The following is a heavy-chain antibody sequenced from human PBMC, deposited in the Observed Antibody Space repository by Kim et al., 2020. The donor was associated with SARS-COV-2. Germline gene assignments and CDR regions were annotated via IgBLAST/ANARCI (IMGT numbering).Heavy chain of an antibody. V-gene: IGHV4-39*01. CDR3: AAREAAGSHPDY. Sequence: SETLSLTCTVSGGSISSSPYYWGWIRQPPGKGLEWIATIYYSDLTYYNPSLKSRVTISVDTSKNLFSLKLTSVTAADTAFYYCAAREAAGSHPDYWGQGTLVSVSS. D-gene: IGHD6-13*01. CDR2: IYYSDLT. J-gene: IGHJ4*02. CDR1: GGSISSSPYY.